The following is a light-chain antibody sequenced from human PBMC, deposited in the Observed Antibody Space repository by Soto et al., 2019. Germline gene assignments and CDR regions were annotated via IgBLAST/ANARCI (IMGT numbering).Light chain of an antibody. CDR3: QQSYSTPLT. V-gene: IGKV1-39*01. CDR2: AAS. CDR1: QSISSY. Sequence: DIQLTQSPSFLSASIGDGVTITWRASQSISSYLNWYQQKPGKAPKLLIYAASSLQSGVPSRFSGSGSGTDFTLTISSLQPEDFATYYCQQSYSTPLTFGGGTKVDIK. J-gene: IGKJ4*01.